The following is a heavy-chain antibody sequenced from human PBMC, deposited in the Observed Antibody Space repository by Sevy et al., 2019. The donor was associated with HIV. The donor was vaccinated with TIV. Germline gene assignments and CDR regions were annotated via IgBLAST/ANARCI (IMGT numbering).Heavy chain of an antibody. CDR2: ISSSGSNI. CDR1: GFTFSFYS. CDR3: ARMSSPEDY. J-gene: IGHJ4*02. Sequence: GGSLRLSCAASGFTFSFYSMNWVRQAPGKGLEWVSSISSSGSNIYYADSVKGRFTISRDNANNSLYLQMNSLRPEDTAVYYCARMSSPEDYWGQCTLVTVSS. V-gene: IGHV3-21*01.